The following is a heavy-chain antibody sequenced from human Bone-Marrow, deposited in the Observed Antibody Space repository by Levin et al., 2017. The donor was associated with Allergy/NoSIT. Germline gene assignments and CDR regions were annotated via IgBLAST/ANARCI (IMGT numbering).Heavy chain of an antibody. Sequence: ASVKVSCEASGYTFTSYVISWVRQAPGQGPEWLGWSSAYNGKTKYAQNFQGRVTMTTDRSTSTAYMELRSLIYDDTAVYYCARENYDSSGYYLHFDSWGQGTLVTVSS. D-gene: IGHD3-22*01. J-gene: IGHJ4*02. CDR3: ARENYDSSGYYLHFDS. V-gene: IGHV1-18*01. CDR1: GYTFTSYV. CDR2: SSAYNGKT.